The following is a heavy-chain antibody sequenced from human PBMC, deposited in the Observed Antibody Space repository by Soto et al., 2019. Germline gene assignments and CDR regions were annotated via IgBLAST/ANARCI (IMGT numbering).Heavy chain of an antibody. J-gene: IGHJ3*01. D-gene: IGHD3-3*01. CDR1: FFCSSG. CDR3: AREGILGLFDAYDL. V-gene: IGHV1-18*04. Sequence: ASVKDSCKATFFCSSGISWVRQAPGQRLEWMGWISTHNGNTIYAQKFQGRVIMTMDTSTTTVYMELRSLRPDDTAVYLCAREGILGLFDAYDLWGQGTMVTVSS. CDR2: ISTHNGNT.